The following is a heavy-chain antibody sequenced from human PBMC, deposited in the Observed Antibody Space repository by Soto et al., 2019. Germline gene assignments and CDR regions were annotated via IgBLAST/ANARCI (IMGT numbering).Heavy chain of an antibody. D-gene: IGHD5-12*01. J-gene: IGHJ4*02. CDR1: GYTFTSYD. CDR3: ARVFEANMEASDY. CDR2: MNPNSGNT. V-gene: IGHV1-8*01. Sequence: ASVKVSCKASGYTFTSYDINWVRQATGQGLEWMGWMNPNSGNTGYAQKSQGRVTMTRNTSISTAYMELSSLRSEDTAVYYCARVFEANMEASDYWSQGTPVTVSS.